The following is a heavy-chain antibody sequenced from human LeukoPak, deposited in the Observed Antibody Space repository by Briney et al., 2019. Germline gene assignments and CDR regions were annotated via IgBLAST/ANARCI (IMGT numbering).Heavy chain of an antibody. CDR2: IYYSGST. CDR1: GGSISSYY. CDR3: AREREGKIFDY. Sequence: SETLSLTCTVSGGSISSYYWSWIRQPPGKGLEWIGYIYYSGSTNYNPSLKSRVTISVDTSKNQFSLKLSSVTAADTAVYYWAREREGKIFDYWGQEPLATVS. V-gene: IGHV4-59*01. D-gene: IGHD5-24*01. J-gene: IGHJ4*02.